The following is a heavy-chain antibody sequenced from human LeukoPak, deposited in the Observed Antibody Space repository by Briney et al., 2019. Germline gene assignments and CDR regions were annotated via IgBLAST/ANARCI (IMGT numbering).Heavy chain of an antibody. CDR1: GYTFTSYG. D-gene: IGHD6-19*01. J-gene: IGHJ4*02. CDR2: ISAYNGNT. V-gene: IGHV1-18*01. CDR3: ARETGYSSGWYGGIDY. Sequence: ASVKVSCKASGYTFTSYGISWVRQAPGQGLEWMGWISAYNGNTNYAQKLQGRVTTTTDTSTSTAYMELRSLRSDDTAVYYCARETGYSSGWYGGIDYWGQGTLVTVSS.